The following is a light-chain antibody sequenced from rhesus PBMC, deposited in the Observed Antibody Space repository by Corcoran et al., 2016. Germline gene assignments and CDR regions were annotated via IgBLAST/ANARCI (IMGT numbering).Light chain of an antibody. Sequence: DIQMTQSPSSLSASVGDTVTITCRASQGISNYLAWYQQKPGKAPKPLIYYTSNLESGVPPRFSGSGSGTEFTLTISSLQPADFATYYCQQHNSYPPTFGQGTKVEIK. CDR2: YTS. V-gene: IGKV1S14*01. CDR3: QQHNSYPPT. J-gene: IGKJ1*01. CDR1: QGISNY.